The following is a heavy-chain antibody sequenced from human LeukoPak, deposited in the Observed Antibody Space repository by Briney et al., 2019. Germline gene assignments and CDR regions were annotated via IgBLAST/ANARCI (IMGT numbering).Heavy chain of an antibody. CDR1: GYTFTSYD. J-gene: IGHJ5*02. CDR3: AXXXYSYGFSSNWFDP. D-gene: IGHD5-18*01. Sequence: ASVKVSCKASGYTFTSYDINWVRQATGQGLEWMGWMNPNSGNTGYAQKFQGRVTMTRDTSISTAYMELSRLRSDDTAVYYCAXXXYSYGFSSNWFDPWGQGTLVTVSS. CDR2: MNPNSGNT. V-gene: IGHV1-8*01.